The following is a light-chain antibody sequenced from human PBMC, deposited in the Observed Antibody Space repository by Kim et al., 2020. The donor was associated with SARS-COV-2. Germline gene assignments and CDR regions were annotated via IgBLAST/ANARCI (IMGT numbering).Light chain of an antibody. J-gene: IGKJ2*03. V-gene: IGKV3-20*01. Sequence: LSPGERATLSCKTSQSVSRSSLAWYQQKPGQAPRLLIYSVSTRATGIPDRFSGSGSGTDFTLVISRLEPEEFAVYYCQQYDSSPYSFGQGTKLEIK. CDR1: QSVSRSS. CDR3: QQYDSSPYS. CDR2: SVS.